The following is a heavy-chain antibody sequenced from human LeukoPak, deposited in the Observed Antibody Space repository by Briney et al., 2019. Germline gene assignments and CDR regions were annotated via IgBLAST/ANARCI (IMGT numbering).Heavy chain of an antibody. CDR2: INPNSGGT. Sequence: ASVKVSCKASGYTFTGYYMHWGRQAPGQGLEWMGWINPNSGGTNYAQKFQGRVTMTRDTSISTAYMELSRLGSDDTAVYYCARAYRPLRFLEWFHWFDPWGQGTLVTVSS. J-gene: IGHJ5*02. CDR3: ARAYRPLRFLEWFHWFDP. V-gene: IGHV1-2*02. D-gene: IGHD3-3*01. CDR1: GYTFTGYY.